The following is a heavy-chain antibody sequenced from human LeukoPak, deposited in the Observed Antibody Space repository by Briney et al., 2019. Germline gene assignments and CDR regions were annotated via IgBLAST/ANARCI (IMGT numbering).Heavy chain of an antibody. CDR2: FDPEDGVT. V-gene: IGHV1-24*01. Sequence: ASVKVSCKVSGYTLTELSMHWVRQAPGKGLEWMGGFDPEDGVTIYAQKFQGRVTMTEDTSTDTAYMELSSLRSEDTAVYYCAREGYSNGWYRNWGQGTLVTVSS. J-gene: IGHJ4*02. CDR3: AREGYSNGWYRN. D-gene: IGHD6-19*01. CDR1: GYTLTELS.